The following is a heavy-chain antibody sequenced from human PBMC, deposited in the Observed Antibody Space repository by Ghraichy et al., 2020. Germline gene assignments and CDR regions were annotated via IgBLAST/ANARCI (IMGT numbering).Heavy chain of an antibody. D-gene: IGHD3-9*01. V-gene: IGHV4-39*01. CDR3: ARYLNWFDP. J-gene: IGHJ5*02. CDR1: GGSISSSSYY. Sequence: SETLSLTRTVSGGSISSSSYYWGWIRQPPGKGLEWIGSIYYSGSTYYNPSLKSRVTISVDTSKNQFSLKLSSVTAADTAVYYCARYLNWFDPWGQGTLVTVSS. CDR2: IYYSGST.